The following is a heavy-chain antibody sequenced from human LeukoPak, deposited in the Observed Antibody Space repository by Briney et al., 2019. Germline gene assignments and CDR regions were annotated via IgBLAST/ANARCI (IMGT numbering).Heavy chain of an antibody. J-gene: IGHJ3*02. CDR3: ATEKDIVVVTAASDAFDI. Sequence: ASVKVSCKASGYTFTGYYMHWVRQAPGQGLEWMGWINPNSGGTNYAQKFQGRVTMTRDTSISTAYMELSRLRSDDTAVYYCATEKDIVVVTAASDAFDIWGQGTKVTVSS. CDR2: INPNSGGT. D-gene: IGHD2-2*01. CDR1: GYTFTGYY. V-gene: IGHV1-2*02.